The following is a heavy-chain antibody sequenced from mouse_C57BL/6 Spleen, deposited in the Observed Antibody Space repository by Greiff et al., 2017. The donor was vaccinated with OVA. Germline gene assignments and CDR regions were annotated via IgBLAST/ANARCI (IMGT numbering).Heavy chain of an antibody. CDR3: AIYYDYDDY. V-gene: IGHV1-59*01. CDR1: GYTFTSYW. Sequence: QVQLKQPGAELVRPGTSVKLSCKASGYTFTSYWMHWVKQRPGQGLEWIGVIDPSDSYTNYNQKFKGKATLTVDTSSSTAYMQLSSLTSEDSAVYYCAIYYDYDDYWGQGTTLTVSS. D-gene: IGHD2-4*01. J-gene: IGHJ2*01. CDR2: IDPSDSYT.